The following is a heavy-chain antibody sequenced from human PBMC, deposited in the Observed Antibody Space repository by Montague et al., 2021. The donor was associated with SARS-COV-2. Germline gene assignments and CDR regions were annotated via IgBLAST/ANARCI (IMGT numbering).Heavy chain of an antibody. CDR3: TIDYRSIVGDGLDI. CDR1: GLTFSNYD. Sequence: SLRLSCAASGLTFSNYDMNWVRQAPGKGPEWILYISTSAYTTSYAGSVKGRFTISRDNGKNSLYLQMNSLRVEDTAVYYCTIDYRSIVGDGLDIWGQGTKVTVSS. D-gene: IGHD3-16*02. CDR2: ISTSAYTT. J-gene: IGHJ3*02. V-gene: IGHV3-48*03.